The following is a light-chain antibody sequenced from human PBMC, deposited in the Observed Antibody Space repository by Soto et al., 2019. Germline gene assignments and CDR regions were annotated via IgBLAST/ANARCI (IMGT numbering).Light chain of an antibody. V-gene: IGKV3-20*01. CDR3: QQYGSSPRT. CDR1: QSVRNNN. J-gene: IGKJ1*01. CDR2: GAS. Sequence: EVVLTQSPGTLSLSPGERATLSCRASQSVRNNNLAWFQQKPGQAPRLLIYGASSRATGVPDRFSASGSATDFTLPISRLAPDDFAVYYCQQYGSSPRTFGQGTK.